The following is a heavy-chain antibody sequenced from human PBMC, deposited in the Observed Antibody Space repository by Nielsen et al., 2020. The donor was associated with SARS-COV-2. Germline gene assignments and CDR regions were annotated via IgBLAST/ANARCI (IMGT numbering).Heavy chain of an antibody. J-gene: IGHJ6*02. D-gene: IGHD2-21*02. CDR3: ARTYCGGDCYSGRRYYYYYGMDV. V-gene: IGHV1-46*01. CDR2: INPSGGST. Sequence: ASVKVSCKASGYTFTSYYMHWVRQAPGQGLEWMGIINPSGGSTSYAQKFQGRVTMTRDTSTSTVYMELSSLRSEDTAVYYCARTYCGGDCYSGRRYYYYYGMDVWGQGTTVTVSS. CDR1: GYTFTSYY.